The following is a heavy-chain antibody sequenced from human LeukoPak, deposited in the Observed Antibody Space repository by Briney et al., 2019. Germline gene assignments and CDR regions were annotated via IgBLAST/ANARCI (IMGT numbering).Heavy chain of an antibody. J-gene: IGHJ4*02. CDR2: INHSGST. CDR3: ALRGGTAMVNFDY. D-gene: IGHD5-18*01. Sequence: SETLSLTCAVYGGSFSGYYWSWIRQPPGKGLEWIGEINHSGSTNYNPSLKSRVTISVDTFKNQFSLKLSSVTAADTAVYYCALRGGTAMVNFDYWGQGTLVTVSS. V-gene: IGHV4-34*01. CDR1: GGSFSGYY.